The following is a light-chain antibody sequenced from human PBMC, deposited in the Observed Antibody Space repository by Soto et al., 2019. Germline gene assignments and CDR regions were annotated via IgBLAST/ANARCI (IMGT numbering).Light chain of an antibody. CDR1: QTIGNIF. Sequence: EIVLTQSPGTLSLSPGETATLSCRASQTIGNIFLFWYQQKPGQAPRLLIYGASSRATGIPDRFSGSGSGKDFTLTINRLEPEDFAVYYCHQYSSAPYTFGQGTNLEIK. CDR3: HQYSSAPYT. V-gene: IGKV3-20*01. CDR2: GAS. J-gene: IGKJ2*01.